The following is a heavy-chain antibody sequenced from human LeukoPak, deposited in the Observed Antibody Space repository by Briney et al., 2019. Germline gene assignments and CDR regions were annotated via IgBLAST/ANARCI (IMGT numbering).Heavy chain of an antibody. CDR2: IRFDGTNK. Sequence: PGGSLRLSCAASGFSFSNYGMHWVRQAPGKGLEWVAFIRFDGTNKFYADSVKGRFTISRDNSKNTLYLEVISLTAEDTAVYYCAKDDAWLRFGEWSQGTLVTVSS. V-gene: IGHV3-30*02. D-gene: IGHD3-10*01. CDR3: AKDDAWLRFGE. J-gene: IGHJ4*02. CDR1: GFSFSNYG.